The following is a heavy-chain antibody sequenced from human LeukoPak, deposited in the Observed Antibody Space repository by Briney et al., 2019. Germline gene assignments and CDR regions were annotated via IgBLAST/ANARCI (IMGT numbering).Heavy chain of an antibody. D-gene: IGHD1-26*01. CDR2: INPNSGGT. CDR3: AAPSPLQPVGAFDI. J-gene: IGHJ3*02. V-gene: IGHV1-2*02. CDR1: GYTFTGYY. Sequence: ASVKVSCKASGYTFTGYYMHWVRQAPGQGLEWMGWINPNSGGTNYAQKFQGRVTMTRDTSISTAHMELSRLRSDDTAVYYCAAPSPLQPVGAFDIWGQGTMVTVSS.